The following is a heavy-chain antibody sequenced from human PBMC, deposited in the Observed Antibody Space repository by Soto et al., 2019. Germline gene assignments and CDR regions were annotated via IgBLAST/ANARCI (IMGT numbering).Heavy chain of an antibody. Sequence: QVQLVESGGGVVQPGTSLRLSCAASGLNFRGYGFHWVRQAPGKGLDWVAVIWDDGSKKFYADSVKGRFTFSRDDSRNTLFLQINSLRDEDTAIYYGVTGGGITGARSLGYFNYWGQGTLVTVSS. D-gene: IGHD6-25*01. CDR2: IWDDGSKK. CDR1: GLNFRGYG. CDR3: VTGGGITGARSLGYFNY. V-gene: IGHV3-33*01. J-gene: IGHJ4*02.